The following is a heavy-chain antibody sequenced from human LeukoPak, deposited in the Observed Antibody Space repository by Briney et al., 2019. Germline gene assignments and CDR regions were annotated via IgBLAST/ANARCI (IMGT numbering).Heavy chain of an antibody. Sequence: SSETLSPTCAVYGGSFSGYYWSWIRQPPGKGLEWIGEINHSGSTNYNPSLKSRVTISVDTSKNQFSLKLSSVTAADTAVYYCARENSVTYYYGSGRPFDYWGQGTLVTVSS. CDR1: GGSFSGYY. CDR2: INHSGST. CDR3: ARENSVTYYYGSGRPFDY. D-gene: IGHD3-10*01. V-gene: IGHV4-34*01. J-gene: IGHJ4*02.